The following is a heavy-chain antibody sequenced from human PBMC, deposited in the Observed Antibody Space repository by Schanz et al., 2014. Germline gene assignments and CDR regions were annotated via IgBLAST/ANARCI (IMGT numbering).Heavy chain of an antibody. D-gene: IGHD6-13*01. V-gene: IGHV1-3*04. CDR2: INTGNGNS. CDR3: GRSGGSDWYFFDY. Sequence: QVQLVQSWAEVKGPGASVKVSCKASGYSFTPFPIHWVRQAPERRLEWMGWINTGNGNSEYSQKFQGRVTITRDTLASTAYMKVSRLRAEDTAEYCCGRSGGSDWYFFDYWGQGTLVTVSS. CDR1: GYSFTPFP. J-gene: IGHJ4*02.